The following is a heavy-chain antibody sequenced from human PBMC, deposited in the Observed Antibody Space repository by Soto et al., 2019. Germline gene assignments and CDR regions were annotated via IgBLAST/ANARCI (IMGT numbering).Heavy chain of an antibody. CDR3: ARVGCSCGSCYAVDY. Sequence: QVQLVQSGAEVKKPGASVKVSCKASGYSFTSYYIHWVRQAPGQGLEWMGIINPSSSTTYAQKFQGRVTMTRDTSTSTVYMELSSLRSEDTAVYYCARVGCSCGSCYAVDYWGQGTLVTVSS. CDR2: INPSSST. CDR1: GYSFTSYY. D-gene: IGHD2-15*01. V-gene: IGHV1-46*01. J-gene: IGHJ4*02.